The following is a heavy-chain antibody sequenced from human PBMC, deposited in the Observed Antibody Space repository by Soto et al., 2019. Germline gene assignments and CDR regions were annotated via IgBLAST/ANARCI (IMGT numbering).Heavy chain of an antibody. CDR1: GFTFSSYS. D-gene: IGHD3-3*01. CDR3: ARDKKHYDFWSGSNWFDP. Sequence: SGGSLRLSCAASGFTFSSYSMNWVRQAPGKGLEWVSSISSSSSYIYYADSVKGRFTISRDNAKNSLYLQMNSLRAEDTAVYYCARDKKHYDFWSGSNWFDPWGQGTLVTVSS. V-gene: IGHV3-21*01. CDR2: ISSSSSYI. J-gene: IGHJ5*02.